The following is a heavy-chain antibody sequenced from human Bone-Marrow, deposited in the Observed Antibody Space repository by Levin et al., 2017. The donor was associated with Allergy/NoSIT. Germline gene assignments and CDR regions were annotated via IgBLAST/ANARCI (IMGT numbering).Heavy chain of an antibody. D-gene: IGHD3-10*01. V-gene: IGHV3-23*01. CDR2: ISGSGDST. J-gene: IGHJ4*02. CDR3: AKDRDFYGSGSLGN. CDR1: GFTFSNYA. Sequence: HPSETLSLTCAASGFTFSNYAMSWVRQAPGKGLEWVSGISGSGDSTYDGDSVKGRFTISRDNSKNTLYLQMNSLRAEDTAVYYCAKDRDFYGSGSLGNWGQGTLVTVSS.